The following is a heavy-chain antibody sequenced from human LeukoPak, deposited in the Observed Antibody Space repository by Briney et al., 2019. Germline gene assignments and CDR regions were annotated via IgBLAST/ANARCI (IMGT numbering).Heavy chain of an antibody. Sequence: GASVKVSCKVSGYTLTELPMHWVRQAPGKGLEWMGGFDPEDGETIYAQKFQGRVTMTEDTSTDTAYMELSSLRSEDTAVYYCARDNDSRDPPHFDYWGQGSLVTVSS. J-gene: IGHJ4*02. V-gene: IGHV1-24*01. D-gene: IGHD3-16*01. CDR1: GYTLTELP. CDR3: ARDNDSRDPPHFDY. CDR2: FDPEDGET.